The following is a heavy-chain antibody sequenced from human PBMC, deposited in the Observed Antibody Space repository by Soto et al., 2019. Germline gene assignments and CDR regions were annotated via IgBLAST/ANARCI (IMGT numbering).Heavy chain of an antibody. CDR1: GFSLSTSGVG. CDR2: IYLDDDK. Sequence: QITLKESGPTLVKPTQTLTLTCTFSGFSLSTSGVGVGWIRQPPGKALEWLALIYLDDDKRYSPSLKSRLTITKYTAKNQVVIKMTLMDPVVTATYYCAHRPAYCRGVSCYSGFASGGQGTLVIVSS. D-gene: IGHD2-15*01. V-gene: IGHV2-5*02. J-gene: IGHJ4*02. CDR3: AHRPAYCRGVSCYSGFAS.